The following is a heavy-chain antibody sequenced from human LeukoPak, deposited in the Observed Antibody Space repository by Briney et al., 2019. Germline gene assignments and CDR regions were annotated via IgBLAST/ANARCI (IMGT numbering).Heavy chain of an antibody. Sequence: ASVKVSCKASGYTFTGYYMHWVRQAPGQGLEWMGWINPNSGGTNYAQKFQGWVTMTRDTSISTAYMELSRLRSDDTAVYYCARGPDYGDYQGHFDYWGQGTLVTVSS. CDR2: INPNSGGT. V-gene: IGHV1-2*04. D-gene: IGHD4-17*01. J-gene: IGHJ4*02. CDR1: GYTFTGYY. CDR3: ARGPDYGDYQGHFDY.